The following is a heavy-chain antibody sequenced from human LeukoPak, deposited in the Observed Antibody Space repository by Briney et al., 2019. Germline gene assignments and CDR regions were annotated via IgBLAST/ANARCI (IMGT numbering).Heavy chain of an antibody. CDR2: IYYSGGT. V-gene: IGHV4-59*01. J-gene: IGHJ5*02. CDR1: GGSISSYY. CDR3: ARVRRYCANGVCPTGFDP. Sequence: PSETLSLTCTVSGGSISSYYWSCVRQPPGKGLGWIGYIYYSGGTNYTPSLKSRVTISVDTSKNPFSLKLSSVTAADTAAYYCARVRRYCANGVCPTGFDPWGQGTLVTVSS. D-gene: IGHD2-8*01.